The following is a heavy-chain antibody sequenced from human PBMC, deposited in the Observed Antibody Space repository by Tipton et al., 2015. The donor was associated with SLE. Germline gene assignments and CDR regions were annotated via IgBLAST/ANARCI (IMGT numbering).Heavy chain of an antibody. CDR2: IYYGGNP. CDR1: GGSISSSSYY. V-gene: IGHV4-61*01. CDR3: AGLSSVAAP. Sequence: TLSLTCTVSGGSISSSSYYWSWIRQPPGKGLEWIGYIYYGGNPNYNPSLKSRVTISVDASKNQFSLKMSSMTAADTAVYYCAGLSSVAAPWGQGTLVTVSS. D-gene: IGHD6-19*01. J-gene: IGHJ5*02.